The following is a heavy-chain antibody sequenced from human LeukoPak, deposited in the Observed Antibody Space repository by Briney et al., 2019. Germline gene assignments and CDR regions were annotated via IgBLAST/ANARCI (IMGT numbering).Heavy chain of an antibody. CDR3: ARGEVGADRNFDN. CDR1: GESFSGHY. Sequence: KPSETLSLTCAVYGESFSGHYCSWIRQPPGKGLEWIGEINHSGSTNYNPSLKSRVSISVDTSKNQFSLKLSSVTAADTAVYYCARGEVGADRNFDNWGQGTLVTVSS. V-gene: IGHV4-34*01. J-gene: IGHJ4*02. D-gene: IGHD1-26*01. CDR2: INHSGST.